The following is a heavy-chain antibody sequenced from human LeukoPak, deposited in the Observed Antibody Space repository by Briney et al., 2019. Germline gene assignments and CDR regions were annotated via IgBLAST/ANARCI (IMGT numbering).Heavy chain of an antibody. CDR2: INHSGST. Sequence: SETLSLTCAVYGGSFSGYYWSWIRQPPGKGLEWIGEINHSGSTNYNPSLKSRVTISVDTSKNQFSLKLGSVTAADTAVYYCARGGGHMVLWSQGTLVTVSS. J-gene: IGHJ4*02. V-gene: IGHV4-34*01. CDR3: ARGGGHMVL. CDR1: GGSFSGYY. D-gene: IGHD4/OR15-4a*01.